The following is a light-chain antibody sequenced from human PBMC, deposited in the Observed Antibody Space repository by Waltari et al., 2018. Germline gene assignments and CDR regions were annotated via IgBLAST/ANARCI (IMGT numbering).Light chain of an antibody. Sequence: SHLTQSPSSLPASIGETVPLTCRASQTINNYLNWYQQETGKAPRLLVYGASTLRSGVHPRFSGSGSGTEFTLTISGLQPEDFASYHCQQSYNMPWTFGQGTKVEI. CDR2: GAS. CDR1: QTINNY. J-gene: IGKJ1*01. V-gene: IGKV1-39*01. CDR3: QQSYNMPWT.